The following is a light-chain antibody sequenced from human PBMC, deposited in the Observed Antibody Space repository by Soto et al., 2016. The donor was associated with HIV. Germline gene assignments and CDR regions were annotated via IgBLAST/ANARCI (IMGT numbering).Light chain of an antibody. CDR1: QDISNS. J-gene: IGKJ4*01. CDR3: QQYDGSPSST. CDR2: DAS. V-gene: IGKV1-33*01. Sequence: DIQMTQSPSSLSASVGDRVTITCQASQDISNSLNWYQQTPGKAPKLLIYDASNLEQGSHQGSEEVDLGQILLSPSAACRPEDIATYYCQQYDGSPSSTFGGGTKVEI.